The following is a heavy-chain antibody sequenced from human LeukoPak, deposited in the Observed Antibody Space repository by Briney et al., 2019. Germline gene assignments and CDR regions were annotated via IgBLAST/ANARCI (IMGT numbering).Heavy chain of an antibody. D-gene: IGHD3-22*01. CDR1: GFTFSDYY. CDR3: ARALVYYDSSGYYDGYYFDY. CDR2: ISSSGSTI. J-gene: IGHJ4*02. V-gene: IGHV3-11*01. Sequence: PGGSLRLSCAASGFTFSDYYMSWIRQAPGKGLEWVSYISSSGSTIYYADSVKGRFTISRDNAKNSLYLQMNSLRAEDTAVYYCARALVYYDSSGYYDGYYFDYWGQGTLVTVSS.